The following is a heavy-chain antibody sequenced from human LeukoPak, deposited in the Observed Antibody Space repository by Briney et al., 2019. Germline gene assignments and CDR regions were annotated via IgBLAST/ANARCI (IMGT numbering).Heavy chain of an antibody. CDR3: AREITIFGVAGFDP. D-gene: IGHD3-3*01. Sequence: ASVKVSCKASGYTFTGYYMHWVRQAPGQGLEWMGWINPNSGGTNYAQKFQGRVTMTRDTSISTAYMELSRLRTDDPAVYYRAREITIFGVAGFDPWGQGTLVTVSS. CDR1: GYTFTGYY. V-gene: IGHV1-2*02. CDR2: INPNSGGT. J-gene: IGHJ5*02.